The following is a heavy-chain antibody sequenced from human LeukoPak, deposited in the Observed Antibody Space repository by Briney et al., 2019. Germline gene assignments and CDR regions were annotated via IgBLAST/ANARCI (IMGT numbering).Heavy chain of an antibody. CDR1: GYTLTELS. J-gene: IGHJ4*01. CDR3: ATSDILTGDTVDY. D-gene: IGHD3-9*01. CDR2: FDPEDGET. Sequence: GASVKVSCKVSGYTLTELSMHWVRQAPGKGLEWMGGFDPEDGETIYAQKFQGRVTMTEDTSTDTAYMELSSLRSGDTAVYYCATSDILTGDTVDYWGHGTPVTVSS. V-gene: IGHV1-24*01.